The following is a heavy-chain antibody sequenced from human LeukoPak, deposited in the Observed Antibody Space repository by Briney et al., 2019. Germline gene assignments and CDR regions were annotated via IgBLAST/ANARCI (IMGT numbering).Heavy chain of an antibody. D-gene: IGHD3-22*01. V-gene: IGHV1-69*13. CDR3: ARGPRYDSSGKWDY. J-gene: IGHJ4*02. Sequence: GASVKVSCKAFGGTFSSYAISWVRQAPGQGLEWMGGIIPIFGTANYAQKFQGRVTITADESTSTAYMELSSLRSEDTAVYYCARGPRYDSSGKWDYWGQGTLVTVSS. CDR1: GGTFSSYA. CDR2: IIPIFGTA.